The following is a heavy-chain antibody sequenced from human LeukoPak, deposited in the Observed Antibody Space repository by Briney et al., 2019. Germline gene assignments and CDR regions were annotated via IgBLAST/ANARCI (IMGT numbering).Heavy chain of an antibody. D-gene: IGHD4-17*01. J-gene: IGHJ4*02. V-gene: IGHV3-33*06. CDR3: GKDRHYGDNVFDY. CDR2: IWYDGSNK. CDR1: GFTFSSYG. Sequence: GRSLRLSCAASGFTFSSYGMHWVRQAPGKGLEWVAVIWYDGSNKYYADSVKGRFTISRDNSKNTLYLQMNSLRAEDTAVYYCGKDRHYGDNVFDYWGQGTLVTVSS.